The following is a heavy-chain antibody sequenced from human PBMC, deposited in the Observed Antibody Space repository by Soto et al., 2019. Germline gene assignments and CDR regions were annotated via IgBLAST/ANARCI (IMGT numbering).Heavy chain of an antibody. V-gene: IGHV4-39*01. J-gene: IGHJ4*02. D-gene: IGHD6-19*01. CDR2: IYDSGST. CDR3: ARPAGYHSGPFDY. Sequence: SETLSLTCSVSGGSFSRSTYDWGWIRQPPGKGLEWIGTIYDSGSTYYNPSLKGRVTISFDTSKNQFTLRVVFATAADTAVYYCARPAGYHSGPFDYWGQGPLLTVCS. CDR1: GGSFSRSTYD.